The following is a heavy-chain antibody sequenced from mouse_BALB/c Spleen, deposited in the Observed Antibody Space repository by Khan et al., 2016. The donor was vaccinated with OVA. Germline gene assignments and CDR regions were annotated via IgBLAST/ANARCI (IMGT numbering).Heavy chain of an antibody. CDR3: ARAGYSPWFAY. J-gene: IGHJ3*01. CDR2: IDPENGNT. Sequence: IQLVQSGAELVRPGALVKLSCKASGFNIKDYYIHWVKQRPEQGLEWIGWIDPENGNTIYDPKFQGKANITADTSSNTAYLHFSSLTSEDTAVYYCARAGYSPWFAYLGQGTLVTVSA. CDR1: GFNIKDYY. V-gene: IGHV14-1*02. D-gene: IGHD2-3*01.